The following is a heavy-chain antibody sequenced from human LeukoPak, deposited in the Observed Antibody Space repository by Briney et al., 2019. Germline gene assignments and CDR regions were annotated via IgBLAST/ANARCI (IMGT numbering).Heavy chain of an antibody. V-gene: IGHV3-7*01. D-gene: IGHD6-13*01. J-gene: IGHJ1*01. CDR3: ARGKPAYSSSWSAEYFQH. CDR1: GFTFSSYA. CDR2: IKQDGSEK. Sequence: PGGSLRLSCAASGFTFSSYAMSWVRQAPGKGLEWVANIKQDGSEKYYVDSVKGRFTISRDNAKNSLYLQMNSLRAEDAAVYYCARGKPAYSSSWSAEYFQHWGQGTLVTVSS.